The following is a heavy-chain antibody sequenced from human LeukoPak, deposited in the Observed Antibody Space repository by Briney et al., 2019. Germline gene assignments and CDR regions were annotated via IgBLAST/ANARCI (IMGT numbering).Heavy chain of an antibody. CDR2: ISGSGGNT. Sequence: PGGSLRLSCVASGFTFSSNAMTWVRQAPGKGLEWVSAISGSGGNTYYADSVKGRFTISRDNSKNTLYLQMNSLRAEDTAVYYCALRPGWSFFDYWGQGTLVTVSS. V-gene: IGHV3-23*01. J-gene: IGHJ4*02. CDR1: GFTFSSNA. CDR3: ALRPGWSFFDY. D-gene: IGHD6-19*01.